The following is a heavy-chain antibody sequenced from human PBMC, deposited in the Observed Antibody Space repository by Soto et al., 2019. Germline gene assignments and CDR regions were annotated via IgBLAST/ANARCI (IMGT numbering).Heavy chain of an antibody. J-gene: IGHJ4*02. V-gene: IGHV3-66*01. D-gene: IGHD6-19*01. CDR3: TRGRGSGSL. CDR2: IYSGGNT. CDR1: GLTVSNTY. Sequence: EVQLVESGGGLVQPGGSLRLSCAASGLTVSNTYMSWVRQAPGKGLEWVSLIYSGGNTYYADSVKGRFTISRDNSKNTLYLQMNSLKADDPAVYYCTRGRGSGSLWGQGTRVTVSS.